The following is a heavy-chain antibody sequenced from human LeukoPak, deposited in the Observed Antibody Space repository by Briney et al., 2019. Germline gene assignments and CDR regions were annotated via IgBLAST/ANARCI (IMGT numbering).Heavy chain of an antibody. J-gene: IGHJ4*02. Sequence: ASVKVSCKASGGSFSSYVITWVRQAPGQGLEWMGSINPNSGGTNYAQKFQGRVTMTRDTSISTAYMELSRLRSDDTAVYYCARDPRSLRFSSYYFDYWGQGTLVTVSS. D-gene: IGHD3-3*01. CDR3: ARDPRSLRFSSYYFDY. CDR2: INPNSGGT. V-gene: IGHV1-2*02. CDR1: GGSFSSYV.